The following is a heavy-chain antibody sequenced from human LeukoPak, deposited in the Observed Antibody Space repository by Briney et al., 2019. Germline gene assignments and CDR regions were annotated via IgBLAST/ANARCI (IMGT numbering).Heavy chain of an antibody. CDR2: IYYSGST. CDR3: ARDTSAHYYDSSGYRPKYYYYYYMDV. Sequence: PSETLSLTCTVSGGSISSYYWSWIRQPPGKGLEWIGYIYYSGSTNYNPSLKSRVTISVDTSKNQFSLKLSSVTAADTAVYYCARDTSAHYYDSSGYRPKYYYYYYMDVWGKGATVTISS. CDR1: GGSISSYY. J-gene: IGHJ6*03. D-gene: IGHD3-22*01. V-gene: IGHV4-59*01.